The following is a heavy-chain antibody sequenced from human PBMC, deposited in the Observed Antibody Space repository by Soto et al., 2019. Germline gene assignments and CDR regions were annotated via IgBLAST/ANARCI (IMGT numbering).Heavy chain of an antibody. CDR3: AKGLGFCSDGPCTVDY. V-gene: IGHV3-9*01. CDR1: GFTFDDYA. CDR2: ISWNSGSI. J-gene: IGHJ4*02. D-gene: IGHD2-15*01. Sequence: PGGSLRLSCAASGFTFDDYAMHWVRQAPGKGLEWVSGISWNSGSIGYADSVKGRFTISRDNAKNSLYLQMNSLRAEDTALYYCAKGLGFCSDGPCTVDYWGQGTLVTVSS.